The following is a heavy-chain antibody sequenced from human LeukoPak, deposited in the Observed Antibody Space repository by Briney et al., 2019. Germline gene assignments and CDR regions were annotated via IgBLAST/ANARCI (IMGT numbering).Heavy chain of an antibody. D-gene: IGHD3-22*01. J-gene: IGHJ5*02. CDR1: GGSISSSSYY. CDR3: ARRGYYDSRGWFDP. Sequence: KSSETLSLTCTVSGGSISSSSYYWGWIRQPPGKGLEWIGSIYYSGSTYYSPSLKSRVTISVDTSKNQFSLKLSSVTAADTAVYYCARRGYYDSRGWFDPWGQGTVVTVSS. CDR2: IYYSGST. V-gene: IGHV4-39*01.